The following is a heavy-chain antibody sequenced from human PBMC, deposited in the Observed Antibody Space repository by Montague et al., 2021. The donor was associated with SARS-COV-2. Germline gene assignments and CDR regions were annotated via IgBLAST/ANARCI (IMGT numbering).Heavy chain of an antibody. D-gene: IGHD1-1*01. J-gene: IGHJ6*02. Sequence: CAISGDSVASHSATSNGVTQSPSRGFEWLCGTHYRSKRYNDYAVSVRGRVTINPDTSKNQFSLQLNSVTPEDTAIYYCTSGREGNYNVMDVWGQGTTVTVSS. V-gene: IGHV6-1*01. CDR3: TSGREGNYNVMDV. CDR1: GDSVASHSAT. CDR2: THYRSKRYN.